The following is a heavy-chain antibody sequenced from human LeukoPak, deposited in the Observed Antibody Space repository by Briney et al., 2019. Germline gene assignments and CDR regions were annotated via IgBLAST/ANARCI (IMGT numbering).Heavy chain of an antibody. J-gene: IGHJ4*02. D-gene: IGHD1-26*01. CDR1: GYTFTSYG. CDR2: ISAYNGNT. CDR3: ARVSGSGWELPFGSFDY. V-gene: IGHV1-18*01. Sequence: ASVKVSCKASGYTFTSYGISWVRQAPGQGLEWMGWISAYNGNTNYAQKLQGRVTKTTDTSTSTAYMELRSLRSGDTAVYYCARVSGSGWELPFGSFDYWGQGTLVTVSS.